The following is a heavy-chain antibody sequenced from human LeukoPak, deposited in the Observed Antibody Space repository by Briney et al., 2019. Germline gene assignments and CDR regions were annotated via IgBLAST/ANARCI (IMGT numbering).Heavy chain of an antibody. V-gene: IGHV1-69*13. CDR2: IIPIFGTA. D-gene: IGHD3-22*01. CDR1: GGTFSSYA. J-gene: IGHJ4*02. Sequence: GASVKVSCKASGGTFSSYAISWVRQAPGQGLEWMGGIIPIFGTANYAQKFQGRVTITADESTSTAYMELSSLRSEDTAVYYCARWKRPMDDYDSSGYYGYWGQGTLVAVSS. CDR3: ARWKRPMDDYDSSGYYGY.